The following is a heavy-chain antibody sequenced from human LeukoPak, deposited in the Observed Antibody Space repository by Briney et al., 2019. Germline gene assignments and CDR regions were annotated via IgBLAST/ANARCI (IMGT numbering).Heavy chain of an antibody. J-gene: IGHJ4*02. CDR2: IYPGDSDT. Sequence: GESLKISCKGSGYSFTSYWIGWVRQMPGKGLEWMGIIYPGDSDTRYSPSFQGQVTISADKSISTAYLQWSSLKASDTATYYCARVLGYDSSGYYPYYFDYWGQGTLVTVSS. CDR1: GYSFTSYW. V-gene: IGHV5-51*01. D-gene: IGHD3-22*01. CDR3: ARVLGYDSSGYYPYYFDY.